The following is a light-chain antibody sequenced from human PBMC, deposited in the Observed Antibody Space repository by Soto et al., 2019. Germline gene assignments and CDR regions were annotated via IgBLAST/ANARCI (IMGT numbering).Light chain of an antibody. CDR1: SCNIGNNY. Sequence: QSVLTQPPSVSAAPGQKVTISCSGSSCNIGNNYVFWYQQLPGTAPKLRIYDNDKRPSGIPDRFSGYKSGTSATLGITGLQTGDEDEYYCATWDRSLSVGVVGGGTKLTVL. CDR2: DND. V-gene: IGLV1-51*01. CDR3: ATWDRSLSVGV. J-gene: IGLJ2*01.